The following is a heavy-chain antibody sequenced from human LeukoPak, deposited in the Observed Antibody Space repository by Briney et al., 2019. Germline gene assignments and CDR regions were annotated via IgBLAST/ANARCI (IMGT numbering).Heavy chain of an antibody. J-gene: IGHJ4*02. CDR2: IHRSGST. Sequence: SGTLSLTCVVSGYSISSGFWWSRVRQPPGKGLEWIGEIHRSGSTNYNPSLKSRVTISVDKSKNQFSLKLSSVTAADTAVYYCARLRTRFGERYRYFDYWGQGTLVTVSS. V-gene: IGHV4-4*02. CDR1: GYSISSGFW. CDR3: ARLRTRFGERYRYFDY. D-gene: IGHD3-10*01.